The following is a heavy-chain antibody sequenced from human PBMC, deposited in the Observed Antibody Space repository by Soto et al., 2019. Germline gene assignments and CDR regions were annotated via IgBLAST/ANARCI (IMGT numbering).Heavy chain of an antibody. J-gene: IGHJ4*02. Sequence: EVQLVESGGGLVQPGGSLRLSCAASGFTFIGYSMNWVRQAPGKGLEWVSYIGSRSSSIYYADSVKGRFTISRDNAKNSLYLQMNSLRAEDTAVYYCARDCSSVTCSPYWGQGTLVTVSS. CDR1: GFTFIGYS. CDR2: IGSRSSSI. V-gene: IGHV3-48*01. D-gene: IGHD2-2*01. CDR3: ARDCSSVTCSPY.